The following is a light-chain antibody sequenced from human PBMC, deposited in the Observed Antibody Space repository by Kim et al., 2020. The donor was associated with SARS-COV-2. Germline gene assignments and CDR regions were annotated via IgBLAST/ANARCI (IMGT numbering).Light chain of an antibody. CDR2: STN. CDR3: AAWDDTLNGWV. J-gene: IGLJ3*02. V-gene: IGLV1-47*02. CDR1: SSNIGSIS. Sequence: ELTQPPSASGTPGQRVTVSCSGSSSNIGSISVYWYQQLPRSAPKLLIYSTNQRPSGVPDRFSGSKSGTSASLAISGLRSEDEADYYCAAWDDTLNGWVFGGGTQLTVL.